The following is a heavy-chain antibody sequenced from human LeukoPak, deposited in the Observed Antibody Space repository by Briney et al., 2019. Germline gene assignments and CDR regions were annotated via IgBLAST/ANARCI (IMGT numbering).Heavy chain of an antibody. J-gene: IGHJ4*02. D-gene: IGHD6-13*01. CDR3: ARRGAAALDY. Sequence: SETLSLTCTVSGGSVSSGSYYWSWIRQPPGKGLEWIGYIYHSGTTNYNPSLKSRVTISVDTSKNQFSLKLSSVTAADTAVYYCARRGAAALDYWGQGTLVTVSS. CDR2: IYHSGTT. CDR1: GGSVSSGSYY. V-gene: IGHV4-61*01.